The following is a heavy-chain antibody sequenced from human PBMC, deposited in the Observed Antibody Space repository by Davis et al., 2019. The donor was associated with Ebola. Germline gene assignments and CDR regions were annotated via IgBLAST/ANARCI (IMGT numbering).Heavy chain of an antibody. Sequence: PGGSLRLSCAASGFTFSSYAMSWVRQAPGKGLEWVGRIRSKANSYATAYAASVKGRFTISRDDSKNTAYLQMNSLKTEDTAVYYCTTTYYYDSSGTLVADYWGQGTLVTVSS. D-gene: IGHD3-22*01. V-gene: IGHV3-73*01. CDR2: IRSKANSYAT. CDR1: GFTFSSYA. CDR3: TTTYYYDSSGTLVADY. J-gene: IGHJ4*02.